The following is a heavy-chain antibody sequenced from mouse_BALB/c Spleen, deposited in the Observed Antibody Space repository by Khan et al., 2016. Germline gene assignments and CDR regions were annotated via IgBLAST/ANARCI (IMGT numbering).Heavy chain of an antibody. D-gene: IGHD1-1*01. CDR2: IFPGDGST. CDR1: GYTFTSYD. CDR3: ARSVPYYFGFDY. Sequence: QVRLQQSGAELVKPGASVKLSCKASGYTFTSYDINWVRQRPEQRLEWIGWIFPGDGSTKYNEKFKGKATLTTDKSSSPAYMQLSRLTSEDSAGYFCARSVPYYFGFDYLGQGTTLTVSS. J-gene: IGHJ2*01. V-gene: IGHV1-85*01.